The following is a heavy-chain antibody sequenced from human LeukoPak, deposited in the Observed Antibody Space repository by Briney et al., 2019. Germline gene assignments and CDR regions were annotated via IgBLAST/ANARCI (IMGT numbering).Heavy chain of an antibody. CDR3: ARYTSMVAFHAHGFDI. D-gene: IGHD5-18*01. CDR1: GGSISSYY. CDR2: IHYSGTT. J-gene: IGHJ3*02. Sequence: SETLSLTCTVSGGSISSYYWSWIRQPPGKGLEWIGYIHYSGTTNYNPSLKSRVTISVDTSKNQFSLKVGSVTTGDTAVYYCARYTSMVAFHAHGFDIWGRGTMVTVS. V-gene: IGHV4-59*01.